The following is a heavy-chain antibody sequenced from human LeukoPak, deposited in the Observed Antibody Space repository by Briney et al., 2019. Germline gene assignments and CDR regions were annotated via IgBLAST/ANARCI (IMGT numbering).Heavy chain of an antibody. CDR1: GFAFSSYA. J-gene: IGHJ3*02. D-gene: IGHD3-10*01. CDR3: ARDKERIPIDAFDI. V-gene: IGHV3-30-3*01. CDR2: ISYDGSNK. Sequence: GGSLRLSCAASGFAFSSYAMHWVRQAPGKGLEWVAVISYDGSNKYYADSVKGRFTISRDNSKNTLYLQMNSLRAEDTAVYYCARDKERIPIDAFDIWGQGTMVTVSS.